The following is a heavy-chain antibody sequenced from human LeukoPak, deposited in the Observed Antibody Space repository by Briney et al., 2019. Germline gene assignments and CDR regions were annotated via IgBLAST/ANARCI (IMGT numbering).Heavy chain of an antibody. Sequence: ASETLSLTCTVSGGSISSNYWSWIRQSAGKGLEWIGRIYTSGSTNYNPSLKSRVTMSVDTSENQFSLKLSSVTAADTAVYYCARSSSGWYYFDYWGRGTLVTVSS. CDR3: ARSSSGWYYFDY. CDR1: GGSISSNY. CDR2: IYTSGST. V-gene: IGHV4-4*07. J-gene: IGHJ4*02. D-gene: IGHD6-19*01.